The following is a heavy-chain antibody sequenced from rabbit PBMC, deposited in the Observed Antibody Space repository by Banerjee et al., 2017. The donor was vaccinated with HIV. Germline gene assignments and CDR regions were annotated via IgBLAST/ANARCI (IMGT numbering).Heavy chain of an antibody. CDR2: INAYTAKP. D-gene: IGHD3-1*01. Sequence: QSLEESGGGLVKPEGSLTLTCKASGFSFSDREVMCWVRQAPGKGLQWIACINAYTAKPVYATWAKGRFTISRTSSTTVTLQMTSLTAADTATYFCARDLPGVVGWNFNLWGPGTLVTVS. CDR1: GFSFSDREV. CDR3: ARDLPGVVGWNFNL. V-gene: IGHV1S40*01. J-gene: IGHJ4*01.